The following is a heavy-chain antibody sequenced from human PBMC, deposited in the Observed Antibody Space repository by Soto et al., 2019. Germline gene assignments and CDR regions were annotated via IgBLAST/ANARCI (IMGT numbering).Heavy chain of an antibody. V-gene: IGHV4-59*12. D-gene: IGHD3-10*01. CDR1: SISTFY. J-gene: IGHJ4*02. CDR2: IYYLGRT. Sequence: SSETLSLTCTVDSISTFYWNWIRQTPGKGLEWIGYIYYLGRTNYNRSLKSRVTISIDMSKNQFSLKLNSVTAADTAVYYCASRKSSPYFDYWGQGTLVTVSS. CDR3: ASRKSSPYFDY.